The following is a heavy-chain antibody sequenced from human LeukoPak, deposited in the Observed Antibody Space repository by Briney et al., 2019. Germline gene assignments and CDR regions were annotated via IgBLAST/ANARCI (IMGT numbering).Heavy chain of an antibody. CDR1: GFTFSNYW. CDR3: ARDPYSSRWSYGMDV. J-gene: IGHJ6*02. V-gene: IGHV3-7*05. CDR2: IRQDGSET. D-gene: IGHD6-13*01. Sequence: PGGSLRLSCTASGFTFSNYWMSWVRQTPEKGLEWVANIRQDGSETVYVDSVKGRFTISRDNAQTSLYLQMSSLRAEDTAVYYCARDPYSSRWSYGMDVWGQGTTVTVSS.